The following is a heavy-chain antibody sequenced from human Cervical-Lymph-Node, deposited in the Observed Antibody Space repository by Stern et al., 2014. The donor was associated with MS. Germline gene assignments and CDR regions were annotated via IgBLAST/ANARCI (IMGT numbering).Heavy chain of an antibody. CDR1: GGSISSYY. CDR3: AKYSTSGYYYEHGMDV. J-gene: IGHJ6*02. CDR2: IFYGGIT. V-gene: IGHV4-59*08. Sequence: VHLVESGPGLVKPAETLSLTCTVSGGSISSYYSNWIRQPPGKGLEWIGNIFYGGITKYTPSPKSRFTKSVAPSKNHFSRKLTSVTAADTAVYYCAKYSTSGYYYEHGMDVWGQGTAVTVAS. D-gene: IGHD1-26*01.